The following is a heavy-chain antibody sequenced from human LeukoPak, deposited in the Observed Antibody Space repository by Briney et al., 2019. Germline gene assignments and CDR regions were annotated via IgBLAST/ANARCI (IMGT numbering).Heavy chain of an antibody. CDR1: GFTFSSYW. J-gene: IGHJ3*02. V-gene: IGHV3-21*01. CDR2: ISSSSSYI. CDR3: ARDRRLDDFWSGMNAFDI. Sequence: GGSLRLSCAASGFTFSSYWMSWVRQAPGKGLEWVSSISSSSSYIYYADSVKGRFTISRDNAKNSLYLQMNSLRAEDTAVYYCARDRRLDDFWSGMNAFDIWGQGTMVTVSS. D-gene: IGHD3-3*01.